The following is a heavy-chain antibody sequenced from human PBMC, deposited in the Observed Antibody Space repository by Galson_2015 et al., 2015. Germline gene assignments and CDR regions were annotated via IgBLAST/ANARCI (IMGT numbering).Heavy chain of an antibody. CDR3: ARTPKIVVVPAAIKGGFDP. CDR1: GYTFTSYG. Sequence: SCKASGYTFTSYGISWVRQAPGQGLEWMGWISAYNGNTNYAQKLQGRVTMTTDTSTSTAYMELRSLRSDDTAVYYCARTPKIVVVPAAIKGGFDPWGQGTLVTVSS. J-gene: IGHJ5*02. CDR2: ISAYNGNT. D-gene: IGHD2-2*02. V-gene: IGHV1-18*01.